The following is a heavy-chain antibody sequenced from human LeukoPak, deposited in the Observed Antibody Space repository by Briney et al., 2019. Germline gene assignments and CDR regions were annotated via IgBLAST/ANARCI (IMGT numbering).Heavy chain of an antibody. D-gene: IGHD3-3*01. CDR3: ARHNGSDFWSGYRGYYMDV. CDR2: IYTSGST. J-gene: IGHJ6*03. V-gene: IGHV4-4*07. Sequence: SETLSLTCTVSGGSISSYYWSWIRQPAGKGLEWMGRIYTSGSTNYNPSLKSRVTMSVDTSKNQFSRKLRSVTAADTAVYYCARHNGSDFWSGYRGYYMDVWGKGTTVTVSS. CDR1: GGSISSYY.